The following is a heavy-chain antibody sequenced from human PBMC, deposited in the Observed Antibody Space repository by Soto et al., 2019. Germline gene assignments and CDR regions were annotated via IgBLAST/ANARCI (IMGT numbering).Heavy chain of an antibody. D-gene: IGHD3-10*01. CDR1: GYTLTELS. CDR2: FGADNGKT. CDR3: ARLPSGQDDAFDI. J-gene: IGHJ3*02. Sequence: ASVKVSCKVSGYTLTELSMHWVRQAPGKGLEWMGWFGADNGKTNYAQKFQGRVTMTTDTSTSTAYMELRSLRSDDTAVYYCARLPSGQDDAFDIWGQGTMVTVSS. V-gene: IGHV1-24*01.